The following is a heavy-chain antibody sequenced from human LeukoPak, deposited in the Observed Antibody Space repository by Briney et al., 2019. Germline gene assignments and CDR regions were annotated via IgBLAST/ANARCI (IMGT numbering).Heavy chain of an antibody. J-gene: IGHJ4*02. CDR2: IYYSGST. D-gene: IGHD2-21*01. CDR1: GGSISSSSYY. V-gene: IGHV4-39*07. Sequence: PSETLSLTCTVSGGSISSSSYYWGWIRQPPGKGLEWIGSIYYSGSTYYNPSLKSRVTISVDTSKNQFSLKLSSVTAADTVVYYCARSTLLFDYYFDYWGQGTLVTVSS. CDR3: ARSTLLFDYYFDY.